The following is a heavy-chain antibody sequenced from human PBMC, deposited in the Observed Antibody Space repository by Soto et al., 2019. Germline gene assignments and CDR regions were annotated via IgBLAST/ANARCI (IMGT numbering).Heavy chain of an antibody. CDR3: ARVGGYCSGGSCSFSLYYFDY. J-gene: IGHJ4*02. Sequence: SETLSLTCAVYGASISSGGYPWSWIRQPPGQGLEWIGYIYHSGSTYYNPSRKSRVTISVDRSQNQFSVKLSSVTAADTAVYFCARVGGYCSGGSCSFSLYYFDYWGQGTLVTVSS. CDR2: IYHSGST. CDR1: GASISSGGYP. V-gene: IGHV4-30-2*01. D-gene: IGHD2-15*01.